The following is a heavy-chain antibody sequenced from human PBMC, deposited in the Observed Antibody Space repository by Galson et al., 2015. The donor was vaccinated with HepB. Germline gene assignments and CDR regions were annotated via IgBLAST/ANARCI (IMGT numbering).Heavy chain of an antibody. CDR2: ISYDGSNK. CDR1: GFTFSSYG. V-gene: IGHV3-30*18. CDR3: AKAGWGKAVAGTNFDY. D-gene: IGHD6-19*01. Sequence: SLRLSCAASGFTFSSYGMHWVRQAPGKGLEWVAVISYDGSNKYYADSVKGRFTISRDNSKNTLYLQMNSLRAEDTAVYYCAKAGWGKAVAGTNFDYWGQGTLVTVSS. J-gene: IGHJ4*02.